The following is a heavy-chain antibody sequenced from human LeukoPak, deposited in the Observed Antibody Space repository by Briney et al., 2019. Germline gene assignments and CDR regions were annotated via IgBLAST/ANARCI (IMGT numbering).Heavy chain of an antibody. Sequence: PGGSLRLSCTASGFTFGDYAMSWVRQAPGKGLEWVGFIRSKAYGGTTEYAASVKGRFTISRDDSKSIAYLQMNSLKTEDTAVYYCTRVRDFWSGYHNWFDPWGQGTLVTVSS. CDR2: IRSKAYGGTT. CDR1: GFTFGDYA. D-gene: IGHD3-3*01. CDR3: TRVRDFWSGYHNWFDP. J-gene: IGHJ5*02. V-gene: IGHV3-49*04.